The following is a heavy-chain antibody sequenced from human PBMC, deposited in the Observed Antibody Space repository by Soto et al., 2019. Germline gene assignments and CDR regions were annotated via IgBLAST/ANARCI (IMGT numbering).Heavy chain of an antibody. CDR3: ARVFPPGYSSGSDWFDP. D-gene: IGHD6-19*01. Sequence: GESLKISCKGSGYSFTSYWIGWVRQMPGKGLEWMGIIYPGDSDTRYSPSFQGQVTISADKSISTAYLQWSSLKASDTAMYYCARVFPPGYSSGSDWFDPWGQGTLVTVSS. J-gene: IGHJ5*02. V-gene: IGHV5-51*01. CDR2: IYPGDSDT. CDR1: GYSFTSYW.